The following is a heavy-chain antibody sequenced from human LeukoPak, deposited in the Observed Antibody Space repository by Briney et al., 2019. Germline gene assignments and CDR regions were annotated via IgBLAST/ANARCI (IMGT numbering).Heavy chain of an antibody. J-gene: IGHJ3*02. V-gene: IGHV4-61*05. CDR1: GGSINISSYY. Sequence: SETLSLTCTVSGGSINISSYYWSWIRQPPGTGLEWIGYIYYSGSTKYNPSLKSRVTISVDTSKNQFSLKLRSVTAADTAVYYCATLAYRNALDIWGQGTMVSVSS. D-gene: IGHD2-2*01. CDR2: IYYSGST. CDR3: ATLAYRNALDI.